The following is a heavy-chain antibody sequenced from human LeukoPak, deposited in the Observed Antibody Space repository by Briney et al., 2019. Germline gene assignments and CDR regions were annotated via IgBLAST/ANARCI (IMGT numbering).Heavy chain of an antibody. CDR1: GFTFSSRDW. Sequence: GGSLRLSCVASGFTFSSRDWMTWVRQAPGKGLEWVANIKQDGSEKNYVDSVKGRFTISRDNAKNTLYLQMNSLRAEDTAVFYCARELIRNDEGAFDIWGQGTMVTVSS. CDR3: ARELIRNDEGAFDI. CDR2: IKQDGSEK. J-gene: IGHJ3*02. D-gene: IGHD1-1*01. V-gene: IGHV3-7*01.